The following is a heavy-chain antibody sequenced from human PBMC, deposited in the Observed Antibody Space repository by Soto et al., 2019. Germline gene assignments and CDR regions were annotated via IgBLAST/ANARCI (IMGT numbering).Heavy chain of an antibody. CDR2: IYDSGSS. J-gene: IGHJ4*02. Sequence: SETLSLTCTVSGGSVSSGDYFWSWIRQPPGKGLEWIGYIYDSGSSFYNPSLKSRVTMSVDTSKNQFSLKLRSVTAADTAMYYCAREKGYISGPKNFDSWGQGTLVTVSS. CDR1: GGSVSSGDYF. V-gene: IGHV4-30-4*01. CDR3: AREKGYISGPKNFDS. D-gene: IGHD5-12*01.